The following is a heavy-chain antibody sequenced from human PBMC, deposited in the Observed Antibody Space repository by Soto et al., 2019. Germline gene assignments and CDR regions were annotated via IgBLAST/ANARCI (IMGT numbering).Heavy chain of an antibody. D-gene: IGHD2-15*01. CDR2: IYYSGST. CDR3: ARGGYCSGGSCLADAFDI. CDR1: GGSISSYY. V-gene: IGHV4-59*01. J-gene: IGHJ3*02. Sequence: QVQLQESGPGLVKPSETLSLTCTVSGGSISSYYWSWIRQPPGKGLEWIGYIYYSGSTNYNPSLMCRVTISVDTSKHQFSLQLSSVTAADTAVYYCARGGYCSGGSCLADAFDIWGQGTMVTVSS.